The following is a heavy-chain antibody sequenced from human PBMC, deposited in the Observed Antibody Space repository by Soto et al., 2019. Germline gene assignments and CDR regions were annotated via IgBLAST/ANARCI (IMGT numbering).Heavy chain of an antibody. J-gene: IGHJ4*02. D-gene: IGHD5-12*01. V-gene: IGHV4-31*03. Sequence: SETLSLTCTVSGGSISSGGYYWSWIRQHPGKGLEWIGYIYDSGSTYYNPSLQSRITISVDTSRNQFSLKLRSVTAADTAVYYCVRGQHSGYDLNYRGPATRVTLSS. CDR3: VRGQHSGYDLNY. CDR1: GGSISSGGYY. CDR2: IYDSGST.